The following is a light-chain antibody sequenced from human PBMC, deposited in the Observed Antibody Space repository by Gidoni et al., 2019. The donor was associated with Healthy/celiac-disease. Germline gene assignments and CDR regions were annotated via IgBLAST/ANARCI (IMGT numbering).Light chain of an antibody. CDR2: DAS. CDR1: QSISSW. V-gene: IGKV1-5*01. Sequence: DIQMTQSPSTLSASVGDRVTITCRASQSISSWLIWYQQKPGKAPKLLTYDASSLESGVPSRFSGSGSGTEFTLTISSLQPDDFATYYFQQYNSYPWTFGQGTKVEIK. J-gene: IGKJ1*01. CDR3: QQYNSYPWT.